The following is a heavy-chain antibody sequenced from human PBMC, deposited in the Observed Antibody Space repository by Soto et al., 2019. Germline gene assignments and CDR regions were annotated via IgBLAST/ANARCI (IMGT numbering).Heavy chain of an antibody. J-gene: IGHJ4*02. CDR2: IYYTGIT. CDR3: ARQVRSPSYFDY. CDR1: GASVSSGLYY. Sequence: QVQLQESGPGLVRPSETLSLTCPVFGASVSSGLYYWSWIRQPPGKGLEYIGYIYYTGITNYNPSLQSRVIISIDTSKNQFSLNLNSVTAADTAMYYCARQVRSPSYFDYWGQGTLVTVSS. V-gene: IGHV4-61*01.